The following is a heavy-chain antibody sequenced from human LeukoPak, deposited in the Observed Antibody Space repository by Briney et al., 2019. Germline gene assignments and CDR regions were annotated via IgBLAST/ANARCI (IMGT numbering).Heavy chain of an antibody. J-gene: IGHJ4*02. CDR3: ARGYDYVGYFDY. CDR2: IYPGDSDT. V-gene: IGHV5-51*01. D-gene: IGHD5-12*01. CDR1: GFSFTTYW. Sequence: GESLKISCKGSGFSFTTYWIGWVRQMPGKGLEWMGIIYPGDSDTRYSPSFQGQVTISANKSISTAYLQWGSLKASDTAMYYCARGYDYVGYFDYWGQGTLVTVSS.